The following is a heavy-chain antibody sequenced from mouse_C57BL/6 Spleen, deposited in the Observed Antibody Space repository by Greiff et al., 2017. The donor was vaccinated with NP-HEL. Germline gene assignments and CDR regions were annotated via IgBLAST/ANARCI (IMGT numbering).Heavy chain of an antibody. J-gene: IGHJ2*01. D-gene: IGHD1-1*01. CDR3: ARPGDYGSRPSYYFDY. V-gene: IGHV5-17*01. CDR1: GFTFSDYG. Sequence: EVQGVESGGGLVKPGGSLKLSCAASGFTFSDYGMHWVRQAPEKGLEWVAYISSGSSTIYYADTVKGRFTISRDNAKNTLFLQMTSLRSEDTAMYYCARPGDYGSRPSYYFDYWGQGTTLTVSS. CDR2: ISSGSSTI.